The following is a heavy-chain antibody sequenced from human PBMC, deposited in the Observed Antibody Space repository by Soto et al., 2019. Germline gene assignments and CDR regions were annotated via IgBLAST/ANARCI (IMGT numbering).Heavy chain of an antibody. CDR1: GGSFSGYY. D-gene: IGHD2-2*01. J-gene: IGHJ5*02. V-gene: IGHV4-34*01. CDR3: ARGGPAAISGWFDP. CDR2: INHSGST. Sequence: SETLSLTCAVYGGSFSGYYWSWIRQPPGKGLEWIGEINHSGSTNYNPSLKSRVTISVDTSKNQFSLKLSSVTAADTAVYYCARGGPAAISGWFDPWGQGTLVTVSS.